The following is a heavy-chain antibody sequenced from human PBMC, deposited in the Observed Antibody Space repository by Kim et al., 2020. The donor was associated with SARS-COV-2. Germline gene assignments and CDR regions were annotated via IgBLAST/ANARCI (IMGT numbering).Heavy chain of an antibody. Sequence: SVKVSCKASGGTFSSYAISWVRQAPGQGLEWMGRIIPILGIANYAQKFQGRVTITADKSTSTAYMELSSLRSEDTAVYYCASQITMVRGVITNYGMDVWGQGTTVPVSS. CDR2: IIPILGIA. J-gene: IGHJ6*02. CDR1: GGTFSSYA. CDR3: ASQITMVRGVITNYGMDV. V-gene: IGHV1-69*04. D-gene: IGHD3-10*01.